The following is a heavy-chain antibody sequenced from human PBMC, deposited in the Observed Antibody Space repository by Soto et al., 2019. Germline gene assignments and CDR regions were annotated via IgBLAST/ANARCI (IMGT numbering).Heavy chain of an antibody. Sequence: QEQLLQSGAEVRRPGASVTVSCKASGYNFINYDISWVRQAAGQGLEWMGWMSPRTGKTQTTYLPNFQQRLSRTCDPSVSTAYLEARDLTTDDTAVYFCARGGTAGYDFWSNPRCDWLASWGHGTLVTGSS. J-gene: IGHJ5*01. V-gene: IGHV1-8*01. CDR3: ARGGTAGYDFWSNPRCDWLAS. CDR2: MSPRTGKT. D-gene: IGHD3-3*01. CDR1: GYNFINYD.